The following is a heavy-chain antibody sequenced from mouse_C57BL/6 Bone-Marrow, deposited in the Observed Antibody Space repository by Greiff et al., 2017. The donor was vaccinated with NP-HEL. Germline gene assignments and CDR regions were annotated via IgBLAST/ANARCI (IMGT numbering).Heavy chain of an antibody. CDR3: ARALRPPYWYFDV. V-gene: IGHV3-1*01. D-gene: IGHD2-12*01. CDR2: ISYSGST. Sequence: EVHLVESGPGMVKPSQSLSLTCTVTGYSITSGYDWHWIRHFPGNKLEWMGYISYSGSTNYNPSLKSRISITHDTSKNHFFLKLNSVTTEDTATYYCARALRPPYWYFDVWGTGTTVTVSS. CDR1: GYSITSGYD. J-gene: IGHJ1*03.